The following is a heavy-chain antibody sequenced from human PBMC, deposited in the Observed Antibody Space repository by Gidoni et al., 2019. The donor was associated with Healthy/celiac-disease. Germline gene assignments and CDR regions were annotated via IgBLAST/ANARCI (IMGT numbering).Heavy chain of an antibody. CDR2: ISGSGGST. D-gene: IGHD3-10*01. V-gene: IGHV3-23*01. CDR1: GFTFSSYA. CDR3: AKDTMVRGVILGIFDY. Sequence: EVQLLESGVGLVQPGGSLGLSCAASGFTFSSYAMSWGRPAPGKGLEWVSAISGSGGSTYYADSVKGRFTISRDNSKNTLYLQMNSLRAEDTAVYYCAKDTMVRGVILGIFDYWGQGTLVTVSS. J-gene: IGHJ4*02.